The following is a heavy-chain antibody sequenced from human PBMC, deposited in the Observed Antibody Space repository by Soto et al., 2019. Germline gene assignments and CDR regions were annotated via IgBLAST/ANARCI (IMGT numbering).Heavy chain of an antibody. V-gene: IGHV1-18*01. CDR3: ARDPHGDYSSDY. CDR2: ISTHNGNT. D-gene: IGHD2-21*02. Sequence: QVQLVQSGAEVKKPGASVKVSCKASGYTFASYGISWVRQAPGQGLEWMGWISTHNGNTNYAQKLQGRVTMTTDTSTSTAYMELRSLRSADTAVYYCARDPHGDYSSDYWGQGTLVTVSS. J-gene: IGHJ4*02. CDR1: GYTFASYG.